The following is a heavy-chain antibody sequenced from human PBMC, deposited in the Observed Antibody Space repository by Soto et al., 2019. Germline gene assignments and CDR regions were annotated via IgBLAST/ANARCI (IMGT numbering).Heavy chain of an antibody. D-gene: IGHD5-12*01. Sequence: QVQLVESGGGVVQPGRSLGLSCAASGFTFSDYGMHWARQAPGKGLEWVAVISYDGSNKYYTDSVKGRFTISRDNSRNTLYLQMNNLRCEDTAVYYCAKNHQRAPSRDGYNLIDFWGQGTLVTVSS. CDR3: AKNHQRAPSRDGYNLIDF. J-gene: IGHJ4*02. V-gene: IGHV3-30*18. CDR2: ISYDGSNK. CDR1: GFTFSDYG.